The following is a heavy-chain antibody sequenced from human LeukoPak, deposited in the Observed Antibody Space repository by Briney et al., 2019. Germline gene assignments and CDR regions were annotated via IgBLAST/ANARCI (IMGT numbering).Heavy chain of an antibody. CDR2: INHSGST. V-gene: IGHV4-34*01. Sequence: SETLSLTCAVYGGSFSGYYWRWIRQPPGKGLEWIGEINHSGSTNYNPSLQRRVTISVDKSKNQFSLKVIAVTAAHTPRCYCARDRKSTADAFDIWGQGTMVTVSS. CDR1: GGSFSGYY. D-gene: IGHD5/OR15-5a*01. CDR3: ARDRKSTADAFDI. J-gene: IGHJ3*02.